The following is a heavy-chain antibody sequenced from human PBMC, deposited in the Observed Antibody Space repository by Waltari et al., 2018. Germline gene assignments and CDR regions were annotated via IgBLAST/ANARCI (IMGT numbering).Heavy chain of an antibody. CDR3: ARGVTTVEY. CDR1: GFPFTNHW. V-gene: IGHV3-7*04. J-gene: IGHJ4*02. CDR2: IKQDGSEK. Sequence: EVPLVESGGGLVQPGGSLRLSCSGPGFPFTNHWMGWVRQAPGKGPEWVASIKQDGSEKYYVDSMKGRFTISRDNAKNSLSLQMDSLRAEDTAVYFCARGVTTVEYWGQGTLVTVSS. D-gene: IGHD2-21*02.